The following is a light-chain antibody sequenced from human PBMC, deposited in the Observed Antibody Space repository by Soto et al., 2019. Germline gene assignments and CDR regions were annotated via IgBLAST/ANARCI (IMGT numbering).Light chain of an antibody. J-gene: IGKJ1*01. V-gene: IGKV3-20*01. CDR1: QSVSNY. Sequence: EIVLTQSPGTLSLSPGERATLSCRASQSVSNYLAWYQQKPGQAPRLLIYVASSRATGIPDRFSGGGSGTDFTLTISRLEPEDFAVYYRQQYGGSPQTFGQGTKVEIK. CDR2: VAS. CDR3: QQYGGSPQT.